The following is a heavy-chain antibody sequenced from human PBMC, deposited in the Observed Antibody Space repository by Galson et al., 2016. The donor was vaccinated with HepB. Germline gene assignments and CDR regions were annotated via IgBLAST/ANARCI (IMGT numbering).Heavy chain of an antibody. J-gene: IGHJ4*02. CDR3: AKEADITGWSFFDH. V-gene: IGHV3-23*01. CDR2: ISAGGAYT. D-gene: IGHD6-19*01. CDR1: GFTFRSYA. Sequence: SLRLSCAASGFTFRSYAMSWVRQAPGKGLEWVLAISAGGAYTYYADSVKGRFTISRDNYKNTLYLQMNSLRAEDTAVYYCAKEADITGWSFFDHWGQGTLVTVSS.